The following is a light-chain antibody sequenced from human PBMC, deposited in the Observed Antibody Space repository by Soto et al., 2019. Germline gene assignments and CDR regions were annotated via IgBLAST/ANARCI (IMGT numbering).Light chain of an antibody. V-gene: IGLV2-14*01. CDR3: SSYRTKSSVV. CDR2: EVS. J-gene: IGLJ2*01. CDR1: SSDVGGYNY. Sequence: QSALTQPASVPGSPGQSITISCTGTSSDVGGYNYVSWYQHHPGKAPKLMIYEVSSRPSGVSNRFFGSKSGNTASLTISGLQTEDEADYFCSSYRTKSSVVFGGGTKLTVL.